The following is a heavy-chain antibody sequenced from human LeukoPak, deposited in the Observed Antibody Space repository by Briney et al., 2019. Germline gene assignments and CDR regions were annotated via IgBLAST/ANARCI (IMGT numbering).Heavy chain of an antibody. V-gene: IGHV3-11*01. CDR2: ISNSGSDI. J-gene: IGHJ6*04. D-gene: IGHD1-26*01. Sequence: GASLSLSCPASDFTLRDYYMTWIRHAPGKGLEWRSYISNSGSDIYSADSVKRRFPISRDNDKDSGYLQTNSLRAGDTVVYFCAGSYLAPSGIVDVWGEGTTVTVFS. CDR1: DFTLRDYY. CDR3: AGSYLAPSGIVDV.